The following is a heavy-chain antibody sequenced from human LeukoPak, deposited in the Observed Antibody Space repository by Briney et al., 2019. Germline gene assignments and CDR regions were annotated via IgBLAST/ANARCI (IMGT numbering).Heavy chain of an antibody. D-gene: IGHD4-17*01. CDR2: ISASGGSI. V-gene: IGHV3-23*01. CDR3: AAHYGDYAAFDY. CDR1: GFTFSSYA. Sequence: GGSLRLSCAASGFTFSSYAMSWVRQSPGEGLQWVSTISASGGSIYCTDSVEGRFTISRDNSKNTSYMQMYGLRAEDTAVYYCAAHYGDYAAFDYWGQGTQVTASS. J-gene: IGHJ4*02.